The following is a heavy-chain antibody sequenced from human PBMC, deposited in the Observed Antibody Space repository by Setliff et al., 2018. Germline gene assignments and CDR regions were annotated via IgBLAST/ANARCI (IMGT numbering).Heavy chain of an antibody. J-gene: IGHJ4*02. V-gene: IGHV3-23*01. CDR2: ISSTITST. CDR3: ATNGGYCSSTSCSLEDY. CDR1: GFTFSSSA. D-gene: IGHD2-2*01. Sequence: HPGGSLRLSCAASGFTFSSSAMAWVRQAPGKGLEWVSAISSTITSTYYADSVKGRFTISRDNSKNTLYLQMNSLRAEDTAVYYCATNGGYCSSTSCSLEDYWGQGTLVTVSS.